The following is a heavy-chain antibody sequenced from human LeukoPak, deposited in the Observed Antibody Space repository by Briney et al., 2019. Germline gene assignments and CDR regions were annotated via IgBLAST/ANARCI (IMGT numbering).Heavy chain of an antibody. D-gene: IGHD3-22*01. J-gene: IGHJ3*02. Sequence: GGSLRLSCAASGFTFDDYGMSWVRQAPGKGLEWVSGINWNGGSTGYADSVKGRFTISRDNAKNSLYLQMNSLRAEDTALYYCARESYDSSGYYSSFYIYAFDIWGQGTMVTVSS. CDR3: ARESYDSSGYYSSFYIYAFDI. V-gene: IGHV3-20*04. CDR2: INWNGGST. CDR1: GFTFDDYG.